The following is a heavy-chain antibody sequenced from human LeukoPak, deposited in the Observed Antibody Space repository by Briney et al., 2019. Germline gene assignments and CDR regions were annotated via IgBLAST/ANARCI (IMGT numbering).Heavy chain of an antibody. D-gene: IGHD3-22*01. V-gene: IGHV4-34*09. CDR3: ASRPSDGSDLYHGVFDY. Sequence: PSETLSLTCAVYGGSFSGYYWSRIRQPPGKGLEWIGYISYSGTTIYNPALKGRLTMSLDTSRNQFSLRLGSVTAADTAMYYCASRPSDGSDLYHGVFDYWGQGALVTVSS. CDR1: GGSFSGYY. J-gene: IGHJ4*02. CDR2: ISYSGTT.